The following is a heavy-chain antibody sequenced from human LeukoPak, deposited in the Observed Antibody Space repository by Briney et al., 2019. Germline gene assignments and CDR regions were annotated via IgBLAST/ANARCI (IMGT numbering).Heavy chain of an antibody. CDR2: INHSGST. Sequence: SGGSLRLSCTASGFTFSSYTFNWVRQAPGKGLEWIGEINHSGSTNYNPSLKSRVTISVDTSKNQFSLKLSSVTAADTAVYYCARFSRLFLRGNWFDPWGQGTLVTVSS. J-gene: IGHJ5*02. CDR1: GFTFSSYT. D-gene: IGHD3-22*01. CDR3: ARFSRLFLRGNWFDP. V-gene: IGHV4-34*01.